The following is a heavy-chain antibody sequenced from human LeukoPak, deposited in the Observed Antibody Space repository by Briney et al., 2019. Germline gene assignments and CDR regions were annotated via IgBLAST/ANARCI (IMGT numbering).Heavy chain of an antibody. CDR1: GYTFTTYS. V-gene: IGHV7-4-1*02. D-gene: IGHD3-10*01. J-gene: IGHJ4*02. CDR3: TRSFPFAH. CDR2: INTNTGNP. Sequence: ASVKVSCKASGYTFTTYSINGVRQAPGQGLECMGWINTNTGNPTYAQGFTGRFVFSLDTSVSTAYLQISSLKAEDTAVYYCTRSFPFAHWGQGTLVTVSS.